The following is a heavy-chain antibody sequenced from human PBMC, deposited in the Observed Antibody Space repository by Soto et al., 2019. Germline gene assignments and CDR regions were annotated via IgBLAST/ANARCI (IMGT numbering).Heavy chain of an antibody. V-gene: IGHV1-69*13. CDR1: GGTFSSYA. CDR3: ARKSIAVAGYYYYYYGMDV. J-gene: IGHJ6*02. Sequence: SVKVSCKASGGTFSSYAISCVRQAPGQGLEWMGGIIPIFGTANYAQKFQGRVTITADESTSTAYMELSSLRSEDTAVYYCARKSIAVAGYYYYYYGMDVWGQGTTVTVSS. D-gene: IGHD6-19*01. CDR2: IIPIFGTA.